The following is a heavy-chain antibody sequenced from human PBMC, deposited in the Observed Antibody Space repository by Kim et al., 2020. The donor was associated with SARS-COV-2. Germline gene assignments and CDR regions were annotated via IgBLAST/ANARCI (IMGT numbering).Heavy chain of an antibody. V-gene: IGHV3-11*03. CDR3: ARSTYSSSWYFDS. D-gene: IGHD6-13*01. Sequence: NYADSVMGRFTISRDNAKNSLYLQMNSLRVEDTAIYYCARSTYSSSWYFDSWGQGALVTVSS. J-gene: IGHJ4*02.